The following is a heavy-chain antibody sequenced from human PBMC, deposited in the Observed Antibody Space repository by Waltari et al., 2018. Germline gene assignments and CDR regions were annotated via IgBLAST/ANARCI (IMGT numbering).Heavy chain of an antibody. D-gene: IGHD3-10*01. CDR2: VYPEDGET. CDR3: ATASLMVQGVIGAFDI. CDR1: GYTLTELS. J-gene: IGHJ3*02. V-gene: IGHV1-24*01. Sequence: QVQLVQSGAEVKKPGASVKVSCKVSGYTLTELSMHWVRQAPGKGLEWMGGVYPEDGETIYAQKFQGRVTMTEDTSTDTAYMELSSLRSEDTAVYYCATASLMVQGVIGAFDIWGQGTMVTVSS.